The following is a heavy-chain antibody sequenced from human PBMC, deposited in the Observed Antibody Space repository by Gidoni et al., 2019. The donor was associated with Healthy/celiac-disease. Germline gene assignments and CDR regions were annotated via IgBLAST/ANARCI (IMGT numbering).Heavy chain of an antibody. V-gene: IGHV3-48*03. CDR2: ISSRGSTI. Sequence: EVQLVESGGGLVQPGGSLRLSCAASGFTFSSYEMNWVRQAPGKGREWVSYISSRGSTIYYADSVKGRFTISRDNAKNSLYLQMNSLRAEDTAVYYCAREDNWNPFYGMDVWGQGTTVTVSS. CDR3: AREDNWNPFYGMDV. J-gene: IGHJ6*02. CDR1: GFTFSSYE. D-gene: IGHD1-20*01.